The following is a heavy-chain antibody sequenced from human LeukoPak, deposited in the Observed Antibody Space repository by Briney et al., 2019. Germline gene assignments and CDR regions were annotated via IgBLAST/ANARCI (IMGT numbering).Heavy chain of an antibody. CDR2: INAGNGNT. Sequence: ASVKVSCKASGYTFTSYAMHWVRQAPGQRLEWMGWINAGNGNTKYSQKFQGRVTITRDTSASTAYMELSSLRSEDTVVYYCARDHAVVRGVPALYFDYWGQGTLVTVSS. V-gene: IGHV1-3*01. J-gene: IGHJ4*02. CDR3: ARDHAVVRGVPALYFDY. D-gene: IGHD3-10*01. CDR1: GYTFTSYA.